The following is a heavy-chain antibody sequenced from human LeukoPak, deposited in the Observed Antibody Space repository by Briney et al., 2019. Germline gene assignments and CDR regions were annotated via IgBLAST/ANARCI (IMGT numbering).Heavy chain of an antibody. CDR1: GGSISSGSYY. D-gene: IGHD3-16*02. Sequence: PSQTLSLTCTVSGGSISSGSYYWSWIRQPAGKGLEWIGRIYPSGSTNYNPSLKSRVTISVATSKNQFSLKLSSVTAADTAVYYCARGGMITFGGVIVENWGQGTLVTVS. V-gene: IGHV4-61*02. J-gene: IGHJ4*02. CDR3: ARGGMITFGGVIVEN. CDR2: IYPSGST.